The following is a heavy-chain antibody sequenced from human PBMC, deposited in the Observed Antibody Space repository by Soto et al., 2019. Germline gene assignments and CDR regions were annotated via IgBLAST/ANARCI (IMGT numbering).Heavy chain of an antibody. CDR1: GFTFSSYS. Sequence: EVQLVESGGDLVKPGGSLRLSCAASGFTFSSYSMNWVRQAPGKGLEWVSSISSSSSYIYYADSMKGRFTISRDNAKNSLYLQMNSLRAEDTAVYYCARVTFDSRGYYSNTFDYWGQGTLVTVSS. CDR2: ISSSSSYI. J-gene: IGHJ4*02. D-gene: IGHD3-22*01. V-gene: IGHV3-21*01. CDR3: ARVTFDSRGYYSNTFDY.